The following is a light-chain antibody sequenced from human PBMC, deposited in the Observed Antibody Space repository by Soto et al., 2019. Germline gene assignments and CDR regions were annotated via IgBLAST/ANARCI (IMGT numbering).Light chain of an antibody. Sequence: QSVLTQPASVSGSPGQSITISCTGTSSDFGGYNYVSWYQQHPGKAPKLMIYDVSNRPSGVSNRFSGSKSGNTASLTISGLQAEDEADYYCSSYTSSSTLGVFGTGTTVTVL. V-gene: IGLV2-14*01. J-gene: IGLJ1*01. CDR3: SSYTSSSTLGV. CDR1: SSDFGGYNY. CDR2: DVS.